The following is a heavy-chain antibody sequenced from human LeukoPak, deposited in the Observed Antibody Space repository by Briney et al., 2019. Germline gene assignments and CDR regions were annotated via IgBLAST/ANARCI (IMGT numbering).Heavy chain of an antibody. V-gene: IGHV2-5*01. CDR3: AHQTYVRSSWGKEYYMDV. J-gene: IGHJ6*03. CDR2: IFWNDAQ. CDR1: GFSLSTSGVG. D-gene: IGHD3-10*02. Sequence: SGPTLVKPTQTLTLTCTVSGFSLSTSGVGVGWIRQPPGKALEWLANIFWNDAQRYSPSLKSRLTITRDTSKNQVVLTMTNVDPVDTATYYCAHQTYVRSSWGKEYYMDVWGKGTTVTISS.